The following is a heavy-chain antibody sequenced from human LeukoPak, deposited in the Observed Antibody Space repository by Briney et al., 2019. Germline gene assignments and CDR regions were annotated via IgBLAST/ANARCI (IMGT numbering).Heavy chain of an antibody. Sequence: PSETLSLTCTVSGGSISSYYWSWIRQPPGKGLEWIGYIYYSGSTNYNPSLKSRVTISVDTSKNQFSLKLSSVTAADTAVYYCARSYYYDSSGYSYLLYFDYWGQGTLVTVSS. CDR2: IYYSGST. V-gene: IGHV4-59*01. CDR3: ARSYYYDSSGYSYLLYFDY. CDR1: GGSISSYY. D-gene: IGHD3-22*01. J-gene: IGHJ4*02.